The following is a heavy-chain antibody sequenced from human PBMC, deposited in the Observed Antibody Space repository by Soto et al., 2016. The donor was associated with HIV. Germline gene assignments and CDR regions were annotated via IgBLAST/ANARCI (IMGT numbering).Heavy chain of an antibody. D-gene: IGHD3-16*01. Sequence: QVQLVQSGAEVKKPGASLKVSCKASGYTFTGYYMHWVRQAPGQGLEWMGWINPNSGGTNYAQKFQGRVTMTRDTSISTAYMELSRLRSDDTAVYYCARVRNGINVRLYGGMGFDIWGQGTMVTVSS. V-gene: IGHV1-2*02. CDR1: GYTFTGYY. CDR2: INPNSGGT. J-gene: IGHJ3*02. CDR3: ARVRNGINVRLYGGMGFDI.